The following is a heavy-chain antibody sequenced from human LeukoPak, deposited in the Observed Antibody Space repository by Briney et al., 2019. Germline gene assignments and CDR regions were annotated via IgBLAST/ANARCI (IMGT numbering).Heavy chain of an antibody. Sequence: SETLSLTCTVSRGSIRNNSNSWVWIRQSPGKGLEWIGNIYYSGTTYYSSSLKSRLTLSVDTSKNQFSPRLTSVTAADTAVYYCARLEKDDYPMGIVYWGQGALVTVSS. D-gene: IGHD2-21*01. CDR3: ARLEKDDYPMGIVY. CDR2: IYYSGTT. CDR1: RGSIRNNSNS. V-gene: IGHV4-39*01. J-gene: IGHJ4*01.